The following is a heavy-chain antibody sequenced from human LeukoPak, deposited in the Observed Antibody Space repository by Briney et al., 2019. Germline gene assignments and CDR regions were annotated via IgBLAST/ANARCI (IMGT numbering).Heavy chain of an antibody. J-gene: IGHJ4*02. V-gene: IGHV3-23*01. Sequence: GGSLRLSCAASGFTFSSYAMSWVRQAPGKGLEWVSTIGDTTYYADSVKGRFTISRDDSKNTLYLEMKSLRAEDTAVYYCARLWPAASSSRFDYWGQGTLVTVSS. CDR1: GFTFSSYA. CDR3: ARLWPAASSSRFDY. CDR2: IGDTT. D-gene: IGHD3/OR15-3a*01.